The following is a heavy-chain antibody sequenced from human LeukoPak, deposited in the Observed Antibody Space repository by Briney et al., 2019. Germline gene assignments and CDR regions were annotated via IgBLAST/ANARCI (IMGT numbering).Heavy chain of an antibody. CDR2: ISGSGGST. CDR3: ARDFLTGGNFDY. D-gene: IGHD3-16*01. V-gene: IGHV3-23*01. Sequence: GGSLRPSCAASGFTFSSYAMSWVRQAPGKGLEWVSAISGSGGSTYYADSVKGRFTISRDNAKNSLYLQMNSLRAEDTAVYYCARDFLTGGNFDYWGQGTLVTVSS. CDR1: GFTFSSYA. J-gene: IGHJ4*02.